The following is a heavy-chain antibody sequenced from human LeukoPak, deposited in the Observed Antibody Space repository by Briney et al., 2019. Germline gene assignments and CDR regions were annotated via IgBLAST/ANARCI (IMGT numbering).Heavy chain of an antibody. CDR3: AKTTAGYRSGRDPGRPVDY. Sequence: PGRSLRLPCAVSRFTFGSYAMDWVRQAPGNGLEWVSGISGSGGSTFYADSVTGRFTISRGNSENTVYLQMNSLRADDTAVYYCAKTTAGYRSGRDPGRPVDYWGQGTLVTVSS. CDR2: ISGSGGST. CDR1: RFTFGSYA. J-gene: IGHJ4*02. V-gene: IGHV3-23*01. D-gene: IGHD6-19*01.